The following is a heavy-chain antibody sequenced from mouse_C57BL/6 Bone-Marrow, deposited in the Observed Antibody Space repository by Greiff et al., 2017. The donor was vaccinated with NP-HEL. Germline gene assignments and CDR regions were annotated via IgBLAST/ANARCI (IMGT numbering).Heavy chain of an antibody. D-gene: IGHD2-5*01. CDR1: GYAFSSSW. V-gene: IGHV1-82*01. J-gene: IGHJ2*01. CDR2: IYPGDGDT. Sequence: LQESGPELVKPGASVKISCKASGYAFSSSWMNWVKQRPGKGLEWIGRIYPGDGDTNYNGKFKGKATLTADKSSSTAYMQLSSLTSEDSAVYFCAGSNYNYWGQGTTLTVSS. CDR3: AGSNYNY.